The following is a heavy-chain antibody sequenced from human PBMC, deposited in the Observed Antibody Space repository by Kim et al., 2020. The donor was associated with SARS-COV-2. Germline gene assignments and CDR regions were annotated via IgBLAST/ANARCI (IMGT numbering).Heavy chain of an antibody. CDR1: GFSLSTGGVG. D-gene: IGHD5-12*01. V-gene: IGHV2-5*01. J-gene: IGHJ4*02. CDR2: IFWNDGE. Sequence: SGPTLVKPTPTLTLTCTFSGFSLSTGGVGVGWIRQPPGKALEWLAVIFWNDGERYSPSLKGRLTITKDTSKNQVVLTMTNVDPVDTGTYYCARALAGGYNLYSFDYWGQGTLVTVSS. CDR3: ARALAGGYNLYSFDY.